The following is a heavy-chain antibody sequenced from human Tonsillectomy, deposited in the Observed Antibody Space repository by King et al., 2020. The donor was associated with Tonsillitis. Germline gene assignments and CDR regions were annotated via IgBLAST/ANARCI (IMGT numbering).Heavy chain of an antibody. CDR1: GGSISSYY. Sequence: VQLQESGPGLVKPSETLSLTCTVSGGSISSYYWSWSRQPPGKGLEWIGYIYYSGSTNYNPSLKSRVTISVDTSKNQFSLKLSSVTAADTAVYYCARHRDYWDAFDIWGQATMVTVSS. CDR2: IYYSGST. V-gene: IGHV4-59*08. CDR3: ARHRDYWDAFDI. J-gene: IGHJ3*02. D-gene: IGHD2-15*01.